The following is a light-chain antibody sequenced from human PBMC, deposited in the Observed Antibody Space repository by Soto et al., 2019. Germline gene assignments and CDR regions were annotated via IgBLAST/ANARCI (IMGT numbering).Light chain of an antibody. V-gene: IGKV1-39*01. CDR3: RQVKTYPRT. Sequence: DSQMTQSKYPLTASFGNRVNLTCRASQTPRSFINWYQQKPGKAPRLLIYATSTLQSGVPSRFSCRQSGTQFTLMLYRQQPEDVATYYCRQVKTYPRTFGGGTKVDIK. CDR2: ATS. J-gene: IGKJ4*01. CDR1: QTPRSF.